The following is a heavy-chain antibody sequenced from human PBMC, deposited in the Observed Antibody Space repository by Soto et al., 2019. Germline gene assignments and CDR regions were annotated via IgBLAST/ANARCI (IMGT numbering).Heavy chain of an antibody. CDR2: MNPGSGDT. J-gene: IGHJ5*02. CDR1: GYSFTNND. CDR3: ARMETFGSLNWFDP. Sequence: ASVKVSCKASGYSFTNNDVSWVRQATGQGLEWMGWMNPGSGDTGYAQKFQGRVTMTRDISIATAYMELSSLSSDDTAIYYCARMETFGSLNWFDPWGQGTVVTVSS. D-gene: IGHD3-16*01. V-gene: IGHV1-8*01.